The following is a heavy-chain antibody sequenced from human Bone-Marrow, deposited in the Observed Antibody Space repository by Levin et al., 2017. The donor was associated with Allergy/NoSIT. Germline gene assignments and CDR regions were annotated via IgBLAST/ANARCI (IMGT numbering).Heavy chain of an antibody. CDR2: IWYDGSRN. V-gene: IGHV3-33*01. Sequence: GGSLRLSCAASGFTFSSYGMHWVRQAPGKGLEWVAVIWYDGSRNYYADSVKGRFTISRDDSQNTLYLQMNGLRAEDTAMYYCARLGTGWSIDYWGQGTLVTVSS. D-gene: IGHD6-19*01. CDR3: ARLGTGWSIDY. CDR1: GFTFSSYG. J-gene: IGHJ4*02.